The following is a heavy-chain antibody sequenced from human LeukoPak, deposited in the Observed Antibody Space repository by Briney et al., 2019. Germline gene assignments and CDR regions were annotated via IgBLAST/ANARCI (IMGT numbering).Heavy chain of an antibody. J-gene: IGHJ4*02. Sequence: PGGSLRLSCAASGFTFRTYAMNWVRQAPGKGLEWVSAISSSGGGTYDADPVKGRFTSSRDNSKNTLYLQMNRLRAEDTAVYYCARDDPFDYWGQGTLVTVSS. D-gene: IGHD1-1*01. V-gene: IGHV3-23*01. CDR3: ARDDPFDY. CDR1: GFTFRTYA. CDR2: ISSSGGGT.